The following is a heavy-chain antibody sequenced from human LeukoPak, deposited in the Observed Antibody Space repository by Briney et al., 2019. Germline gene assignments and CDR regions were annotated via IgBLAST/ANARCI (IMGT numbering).Heavy chain of an antibody. V-gene: IGHV4-4*07. CDR2: IYSSGRT. D-gene: IGHD3-10*01. CDR1: GDSMTNWY. J-gene: IGHJ5*02. Sequence: SETLSLICSVSGDSMTNWYWGWMRQSAGKGLEWIGRIYSSGRTNYHSSLKSRVTISLDQSKNQFSLRLTSLTAADTARYYCAREWFEGGYGPWGQGILVTVSS. CDR3: AREWFEGGYGP.